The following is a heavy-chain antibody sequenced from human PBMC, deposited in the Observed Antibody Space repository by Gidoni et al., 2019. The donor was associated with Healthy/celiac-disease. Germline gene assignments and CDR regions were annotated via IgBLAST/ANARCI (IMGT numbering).Heavy chain of an antibody. D-gene: IGHD6-6*01. Sequence: EVQLLASGGGLVQPEGSLRLSCAASGFTFSSYAMSWVRQAPGKGLEWVSAISGSGGSTYYADSVKGRCTISRDNSKNTLYLQMNSLRAEDTAVYYCAKDRGGSIAALMGYWGQGTLVTVSS. V-gene: IGHV3-23*01. CDR2: ISGSGGST. CDR3: AKDRGGSIAALMGY. J-gene: IGHJ4*02. CDR1: GFTFSSYA.